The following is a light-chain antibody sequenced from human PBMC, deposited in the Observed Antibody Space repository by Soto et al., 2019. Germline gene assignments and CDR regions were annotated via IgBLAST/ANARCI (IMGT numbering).Light chain of an antibody. J-gene: IGKJ2*01. CDR1: QSVSTY. Sequence: EIVLTQSPATLSLSPGERATLSCRASQSVSTYLAWYQQKPGQAPRLLIYDAFNRATGVPARFRGSGSGTDFTLTISRLESEDFAVYYCQQYGGAPPHTFGQGTKLEIK. CDR3: QQYGGAPPHT. V-gene: IGKV3-11*01. CDR2: DAF.